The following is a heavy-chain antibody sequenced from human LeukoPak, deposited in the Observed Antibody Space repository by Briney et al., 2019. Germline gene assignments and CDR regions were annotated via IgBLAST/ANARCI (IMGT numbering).Heavy chain of an antibody. CDR1: GGSISSYY. J-gene: IGHJ5*02. Sequence: SETLSLTCTVSGGSISSYYWSWIRQPPGNGLEWIGYIYYSGSTNYNPSLKSRVTISVDTSKNQFSLKLSSVTAADTAVYYCARVSSKPPHIWFDPWGQGTLVTVSS. V-gene: IGHV4-59*01. CDR2: IYYSGST. D-gene: IGHD4-11*01. CDR3: ARVSSKPPHIWFDP.